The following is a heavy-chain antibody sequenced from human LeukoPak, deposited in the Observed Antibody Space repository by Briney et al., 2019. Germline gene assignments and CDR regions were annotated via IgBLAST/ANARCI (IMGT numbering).Heavy chain of an antibody. CDR1: GFTFDDYG. CDR2: INWNGGST. J-gene: IGHJ4*02. CDR3: ARDTYGLFDY. D-gene: IGHD4-17*01. Sequence: GGSLRLSCAASGFTFDDYGMSWVRQAPGKGLDWVSGINWNGGSTGYVDSVKGRFTISRDNAKNSLYLQMNSLRAEDTALYYCARDTYGLFDYWGQGTLVTVSS. V-gene: IGHV3-20*04.